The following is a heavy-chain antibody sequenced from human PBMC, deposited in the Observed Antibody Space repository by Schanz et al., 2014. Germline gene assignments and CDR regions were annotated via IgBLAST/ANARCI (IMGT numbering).Heavy chain of an antibody. D-gene: IGHD6-6*01. Sequence: QVHLVQSGAEVKKPGASVKVSCKASGYIFTSYSMHWVRQAPGQGLEWLGIINPSGVSTSSAPEFQGRVPMTRDTSTSTPQMELSRLRSEDTAVYYCARGGAYRSPSPVFYFDYWGQGTLVTVSS. J-gene: IGHJ4*02. CDR1: GYIFTSYS. V-gene: IGHV1-46*01. CDR2: INPSGVST. CDR3: ARGGAYRSPSPVFYFDY.